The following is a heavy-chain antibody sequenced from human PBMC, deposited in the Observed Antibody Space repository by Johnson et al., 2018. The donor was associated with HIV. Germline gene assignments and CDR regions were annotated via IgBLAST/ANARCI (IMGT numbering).Heavy chain of an antibody. Sequence: VQLVESGGGVVQPGRSLRLSCAASGFTFSSYDMHWVRQATGKGLEWVSAIGTAGDTYYPGSVKGRFTISRDNFKNRLYLQMDSLRAEDTAVYYCATELSLLRDAFDIWGQGTMVTVSS. D-gene: IGHD3-16*02. V-gene: IGHV3-13*01. CDR1: GFTFSSYD. CDR2: IGTAGDT. CDR3: ATELSLLRDAFDI. J-gene: IGHJ3*02.